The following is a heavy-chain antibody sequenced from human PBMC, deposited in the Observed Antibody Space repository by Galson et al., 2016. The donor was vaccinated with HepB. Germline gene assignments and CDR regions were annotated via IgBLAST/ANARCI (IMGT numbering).Heavy chain of an antibody. CDR3: AKDFTMIVVPYYYYGMDV. V-gene: IGHV3-30*18. Sequence: SLRLSCAASGFTFLSYGMHWVRQAPGKGLEWVAVISYDGSIKYYVDPVKGRFTISRDNSKNTLYLQMNSLRAEDTAVYYCAKDFTMIVVPYYYYGMDVWGQGTTVTVSS. D-gene: IGHD3-22*01. CDR1: GFTFLSYG. CDR2: ISYDGSIK. J-gene: IGHJ6*02.